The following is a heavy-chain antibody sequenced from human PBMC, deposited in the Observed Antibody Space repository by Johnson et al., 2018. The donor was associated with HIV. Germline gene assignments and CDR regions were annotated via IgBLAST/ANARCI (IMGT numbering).Heavy chain of an antibody. D-gene: IGHD2-15*01. CDR2: IKEDGSEK. Sequence: VQLVESGGGLVQPGGSLRLSCAVSGFSIRNFWMTWVRQAPGKGLEWVANIKEDGSEKNYVDSVKGRFTISRDNDKNSLYLQMNSLRAEDTAKYYCARDELYRMYALTALDIWGQGTMVIVSS. J-gene: IGHJ3*02. CDR3: ARDELYRMYALTALDI. V-gene: IGHV3-7*05. CDR1: GFSIRNFW.